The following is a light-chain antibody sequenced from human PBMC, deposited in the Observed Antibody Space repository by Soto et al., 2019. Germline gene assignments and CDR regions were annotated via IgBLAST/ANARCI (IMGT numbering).Light chain of an antibody. V-gene: IGKV1-8*01. CDR3: QQYYSYPIT. CDR1: QGISSY. CDR2: AAS. Sequence: AIRMTQSPSSFSASTGDRFTITCRASQGISSYLAWYQQKPGKAPKLLIYAASTLQSGVPSRFSGSGSGTDFTLTISCLQSEDFATYYCQQYYSYPITFGQGTRREIK. J-gene: IGKJ5*01.